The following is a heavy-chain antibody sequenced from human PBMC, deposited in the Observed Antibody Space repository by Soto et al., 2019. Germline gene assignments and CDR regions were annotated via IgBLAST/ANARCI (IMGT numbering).Heavy chain of an antibody. CDR1: GGSISTYY. J-gene: IGHJ1*01. V-gene: IGHV4-59*01. CDR3: AGGWGGYFQH. D-gene: IGHD7-27*01. Sequence: QVPLQESGPGLVKPSETLSLTCTVSGGSISTYYWSWIRQPPGKGLEWIGYIYYSGSTNYNPSLKSRVTISVDTSKNQFSLKLSSVTAADTAVYYCAGGWGGYFQHWGQGTLVTVSS. CDR2: IYYSGST.